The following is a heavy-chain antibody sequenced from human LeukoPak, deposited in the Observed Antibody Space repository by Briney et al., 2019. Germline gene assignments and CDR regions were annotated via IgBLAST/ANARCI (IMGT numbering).Heavy chain of an antibody. D-gene: IGHD3-10*01. J-gene: IGHJ4*02. CDR1: GFTFRMYW. Sequence: GGSLRLSCAASGFTFRMYWMSWVRQAPGKGLEWVASINQDGTEKQYVDSRSGRFNISRDNAKSSLCLQLNSLRAEDTAVYYCARSYASGIYVSVPFDYWGLGTLVTVSS. CDR2: INQDGTEK. V-gene: IGHV3-7*01. CDR3: ARSYASGIYVSVPFDY.